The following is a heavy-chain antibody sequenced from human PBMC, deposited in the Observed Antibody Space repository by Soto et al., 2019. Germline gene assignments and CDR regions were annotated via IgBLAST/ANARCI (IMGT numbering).Heavy chain of an antibody. Sequence: QVQLVQSGAEVKKPGASLRVSCETSGDTSTIYTITWVRQAPGQGLQWMGRIVPLLRITNYAQEFQGRLTXTADSSTSSAHLELASLTSEDTAVFYCATDKFGAGRVGVHSWGQGTLVIVSS. CDR2: IVPLLRIT. CDR3: ATDKFGAGRVGVHS. D-gene: IGHD3-10*01. J-gene: IGHJ5*02. CDR1: GDTSTIYT. V-gene: IGHV1-69*08.